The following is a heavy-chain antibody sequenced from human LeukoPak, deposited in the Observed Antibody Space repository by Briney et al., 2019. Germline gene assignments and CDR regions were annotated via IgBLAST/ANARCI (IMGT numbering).Heavy chain of an antibody. D-gene: IGHD3-9*01. CDR3: AKGSTTYYDILTGYFY. Sequence: QPGGSLRLSCAASGFTFSSYAMSWVRQAPGKGLEWVSAISGSGGSTYYADSVKGRFTISRDNSKNTLYLQMNSLRAEDTAVYYCAKGSTTYYDILTGYFYWGQGTLVTVSS. J-gene: IGHJ4*02. CDR1: GFTFSSYA. V-gene: IGHV3-23*01. CDR2: ISGSGGST.